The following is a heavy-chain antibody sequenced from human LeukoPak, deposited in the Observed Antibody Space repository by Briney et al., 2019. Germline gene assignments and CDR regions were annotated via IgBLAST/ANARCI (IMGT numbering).Heavy chain of an antibody. D-gene: IGHD3-16*02. CDR3: AKMARSSRYYYFFMDV. CDR2: ISGSGNST. Sequence: GGPRRLSCEASEVAFSRYAMSWVRQAPGKGLEGVSTISGSGNSTYYADSVKGRFTVSRDNSNDTMFLQLNSLRAEDTAVYCCAKMARSSRYYYFFMDVWGKGTAVTVSS. V-gene: IGHV3-23*01. J-gene: IGHJ6*03. CDR1: EVAFSRYA.